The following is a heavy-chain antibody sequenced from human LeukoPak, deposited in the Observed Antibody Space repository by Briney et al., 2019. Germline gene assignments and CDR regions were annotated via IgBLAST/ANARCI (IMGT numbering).Heavy chain of an antibody. J-gene: IGHJ4*02. CDR1: GYTFTSYG. V-gene: IGHV1-18*01. CDR2: ISAYNGNT. CDR3: ARGLQIGFLEY. D-gene: IGHD4-11*01. Sequence: ASVKVSCKASGYTFTSYGISWVRQAPGQGPEWMGWISAYNGNTNYAQKFQGRVTLTTDTSTSTAYMEVRSLTSADTAVYYCARGLQIGFLEYWGQGTLVTVPS.